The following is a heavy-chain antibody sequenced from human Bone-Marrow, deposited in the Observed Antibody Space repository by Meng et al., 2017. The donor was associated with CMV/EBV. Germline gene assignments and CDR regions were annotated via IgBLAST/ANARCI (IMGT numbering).Heavy chain of an antibody. V-gene: IGHV1-2*02. CDR2: INPNSGGT. D-gene: IGHD3-3*01. J-gene: IGHJ6*02. CDR1: GHTFTGYY. CDR3: ARGIRGLEWLLYDYGMDV. Sequence: ASVKVSCKASGHTFTGYYMHWVRQAPGQGLEWMGWINPNSGGTNYAQKFQGRVTMTRDTSISTAYMELSRLRSDDTAVYYCARGIRGLEWLLYDYGMDVWGQGTTVTVSS.